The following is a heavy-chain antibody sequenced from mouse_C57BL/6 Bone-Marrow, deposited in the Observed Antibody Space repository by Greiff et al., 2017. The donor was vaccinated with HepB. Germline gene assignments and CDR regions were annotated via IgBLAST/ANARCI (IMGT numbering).Heavy chain of an antibody. CDR3: ASGHCYGSSRAY. J-gene: IGHJ3*01. Sequence: QVQLQQSGAELARPGASVKLSCKASGYTFTNYGISWVKQRPGQGLEWIGEIYPSSGNTYYNEKFKGKATLTADKSSSTAYMELRSLTSEDSAVYFCASGHCYGSSRAYWGQGTLVTVSA. CDR2: IYPSSGNT. D-gene: IGHD1-1*01. V-gene: IGHV1-81*01. CDR1: GYTFTNYG.